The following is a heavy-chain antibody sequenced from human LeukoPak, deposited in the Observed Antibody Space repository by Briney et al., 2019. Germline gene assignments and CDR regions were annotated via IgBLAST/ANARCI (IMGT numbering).Heavy chain of an antibody. D-gene: IGHD7-27*01. J-gene: IGHJ4*02. V-gene: IGHV2-5*01. Sequence: SGPTLVKPTQTLTLTCTFSGFSLSTSGVGVGWIRQPPGEALEWLALIYWNDDKRYSPSLKSRLTITKDTSKNQVVLTMTNMDPVDTATYYCATLNPPGYYFDYWGQGTLVTVSS. CDR3: ATLNPPGYYFDY. CDR2: IYWNDDK. CDR1: GFSLSTSGVG.